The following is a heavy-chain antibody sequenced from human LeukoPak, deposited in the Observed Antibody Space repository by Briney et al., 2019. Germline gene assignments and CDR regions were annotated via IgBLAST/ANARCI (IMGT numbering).Heavy chain of an antibody. D-gene: IGHD3-10*01. Sequence: SETLSLTCTVSGVSINSGDYYWGWIRQPPGKGLEWIGTIYYSGRTYYNPPLKSRVTISEDTSKNQFSLRLTSVTAADTAIYYCARHRTAINKYGPYGAFDIWGQGTMVTVSS. V-gene: IGHV4-39*01. CDR3: ARHRTAINKYGPYGAFDI. CDR2: IYYSGRT. J-gene: IGHJ3*02. CDR1: GVSINSGDYY.